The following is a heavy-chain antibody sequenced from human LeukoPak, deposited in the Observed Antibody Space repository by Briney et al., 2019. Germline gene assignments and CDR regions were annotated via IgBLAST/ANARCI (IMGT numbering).Heavy chain of an antibody. D-gene: IGHD6-6*01. CDR2: IIPIFGTA. CDR1: GGTFSSYA. V-gene: IGHV1-69*13. Sequence: SVKVSCKASGGTFSSYAISWVRQAPGQGLEWMGGIIPIFGTANYAQKFQGRVTITADESTSTAYMGLRSLRSEDTAVYYCARDLTLYSSSSGNRPTDDYWGQGTLVTVSS. J-gene: IGHJ4*02. CDR3: ARDLTLYSSSSGNRPTDDY.